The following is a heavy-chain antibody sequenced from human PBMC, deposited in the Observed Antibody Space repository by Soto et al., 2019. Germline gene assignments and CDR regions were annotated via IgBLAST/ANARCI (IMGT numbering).Heavy chain of an antibody. CDR1: GGSVSSYY. D-gene: IGHD4-17*01. V-gene: IGHV4-59*08. Sequence: SETLSLTCTVSGGSVSSYYWSWIRQPPGKGLEWIGYIYYSGSTNYNPSLKSRVTISVDTSKNQFSLKLSSVTAADTAVYYCARGHALYGDRGCFDPWGQGTLVTVSS. CDR2: IYYSGST. CDR3: ARGHALYGDRGCFDP. J-gene: IGHJ5*02.